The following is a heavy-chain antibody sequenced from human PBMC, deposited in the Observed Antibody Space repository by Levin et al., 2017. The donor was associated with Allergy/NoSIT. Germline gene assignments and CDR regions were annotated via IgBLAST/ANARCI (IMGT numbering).Heavy chain of an antibody. CDR1: GYTFTGYY. Sequence: ASVKVSCKASGYTFTGYYMHWVRQAPGQGLEWMGWINPNSGGTNYAQKFQGRVTMTSDTSISTAYMELSRLRSDDTAVYYCARGGYYGSGSYYIRGGYFDYWGQGTLVTVSS. D-gene: IGHD3-10*01. CDR2: INPNSGGT. CDR3: ARGGYYGSGSYYIRGGYFDY. J-gene: IGHJ4*02. V-gene: IGHV1-2*02.